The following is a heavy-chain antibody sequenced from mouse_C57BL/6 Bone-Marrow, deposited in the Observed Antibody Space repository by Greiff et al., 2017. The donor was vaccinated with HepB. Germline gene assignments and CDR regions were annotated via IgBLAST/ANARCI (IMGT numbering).Heavy chain of an antibody. CDR3: ASDGSSYGD. V-gene: IGHV1-55*01. J-gene: IGHJ2*01. CDR1: GYTFTSYW. Sequence: QVQLQQSGAELVKPGASVKMSCKASGYTFTSYWITWVKQRPGQGLEWIGDIYPGSGSTNYNEKFKSKATLTVDTSSRTAYMQLSSLTSEDSAVYYCASDGSSYGDWGQGTTLTVSS. D-gene: IGHD1-1*01. CDR2: IYPGSGST.